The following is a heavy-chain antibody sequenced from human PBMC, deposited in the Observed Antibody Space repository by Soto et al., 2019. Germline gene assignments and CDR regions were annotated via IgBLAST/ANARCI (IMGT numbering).Heavy chain of an antibody. CDR2: ISWNSDTI. Sequence: EVQLVESGGGLVQPGRSLTLSCAASGFTFDDYAMHWVRQAPGKGLEWVSGISWNSDTIGYADSVRGGFTISRDNAENSLYLQMNSLGAEDTALYYCAKDKGPRNCSTRNCFWVALGMDVWGQGTTVTVSS. V-gene: IGHV3-9*01. CDR3: AKDKGPRNCSTRNCFWVALGMDV. D-gene: IGHD2-2*01. CDR1: GFTFDDYA. J-gene: IGHJ6*02.